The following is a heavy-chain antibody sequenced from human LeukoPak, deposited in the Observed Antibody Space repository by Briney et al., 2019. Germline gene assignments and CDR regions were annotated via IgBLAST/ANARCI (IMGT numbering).Heavy chain of an antibody. CDR1: GFTLNNYA. D-gene: IGHD1-26*01. J-gene: IGHJ4*02. Sequence: GGSLRLSCAASGFTLNNYAMSWVRQAPGKGLEWVSIINNSGGSTYADSVKGRFTISRDLSKNMLYLQMNSLRAEDTALYYCARKYSGTNPFDYWGQGTLVTVSS. V-gene: IGHV3-23*01. CDR3: ARKYSGTNPFDY. CDR2: INNSGGST.